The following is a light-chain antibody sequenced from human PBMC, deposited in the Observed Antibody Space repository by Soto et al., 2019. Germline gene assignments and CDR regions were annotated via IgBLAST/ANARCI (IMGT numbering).Light chain of an antibody. CDR3: QQANSFPLT. CDR1: QGISSL. V-gene: IGKV1-12*01. J-gene: IGKJ4*01. CDR2: TAS. Sequence: DIQMTQSPSSVSASVGDRVTITCRASQGISSLLAWYQQKPGKAPNLLIHTASSLQSGVPSRFSGRGSGTYFTLTISSLQPEDFATYCCQQANSFPLTFGGGTKVEIK.